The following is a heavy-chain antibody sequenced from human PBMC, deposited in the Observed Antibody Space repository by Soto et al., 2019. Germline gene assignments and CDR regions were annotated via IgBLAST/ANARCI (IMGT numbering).Heavy chain of an antibody. CDR2: ISVYTGTT. V-gene: IGHV1-18*01. CDR1: GYPFSNHG. Sequence: QIQLVQSGAEVKKPGASVKVSCKTSGYPFSNHGITWVRQGPGQGFEWMRWISVYTGTTNYAQKFQGRVTMTTDTSARTAYMELRRLRSDDTAVYFCARETMLRGVNDYWGQGTRVIVSS. CDR3: ARETMLRGVNDY. D-gene: IGHD3-10*01. J-gene: IGHJ4*02.